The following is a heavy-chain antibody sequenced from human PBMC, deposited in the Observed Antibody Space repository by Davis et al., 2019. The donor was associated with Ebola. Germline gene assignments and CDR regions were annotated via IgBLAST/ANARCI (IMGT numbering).Heavy chain of an antibody. V-gene: IGHV3-73*01. CDR1: GFTFSGSA. Sequence: GESLKISCAASGFTFSGSAMPSLRQACAQGLVWVGRLRSKANSYATAYAASVKGRFTISSDDSKNTAYLQMNSLKTEDTAVYYCTSTETRNRGGYWGQGTLVTVSS. J-gene: IGHJ4*02. D-gene: IGHD1-14*01. CDR2: LRSKANSYAT. CDR3: TSTETRNRGGY.